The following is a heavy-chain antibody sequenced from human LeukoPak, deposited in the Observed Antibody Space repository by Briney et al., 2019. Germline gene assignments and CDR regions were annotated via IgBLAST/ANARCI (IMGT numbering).Heavy chain of an antibody. CDR1: GYTFTDSY. V-gene: IGHV1-2*02. CDR2: INPNSGDT. D-gene: IGHD1-7*01. J-gene: IGHJ4*02. CDR3: TRDINWNYGY. Sequence: GASVKVSCKASGYTFTDSYMDWVRQAPGQGLEWVGWINPNSGDTNYAQKFQGRVTMTRDTSISTAYMELSRLTSDDTAVYYCTRDINWNYGYWGQGTLVTVSS.